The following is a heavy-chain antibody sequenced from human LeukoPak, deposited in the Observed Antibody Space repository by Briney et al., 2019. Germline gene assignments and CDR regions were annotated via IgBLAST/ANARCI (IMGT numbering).Heavy chain of an antibody. D-gene: IGHD3-22*01. J-gene: IGHJ4*02. V-gene: IGHV1-18*01. Sequence: ASVKVSCKASGYTFTSYGISWVRQAPGQGLEWMGWISAYNGNTNYAQKLQGRVTMTTDTSTSTAYMELRSLRSDDTAVYYCARDRPFYDSSGYYNDYWGQGTLVTVSS. CDR2: ISAYNGNT. CDR1: GYTFTSYG. CDR3: ARDRPFYDSSGYYNDY.